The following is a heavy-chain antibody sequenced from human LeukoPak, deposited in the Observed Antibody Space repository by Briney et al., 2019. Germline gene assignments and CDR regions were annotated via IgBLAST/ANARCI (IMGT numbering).Heavy chain of an antibody. CDR2: VNSDNRDT. Sequence: GASVKVSCRPSGYNFSAYGMTWVRQAPAQRLEWMGWVNSDNRDTKYAPKFQGRVTMTTDMSSTTAYMELRSLRSDDTAVYYCARGSHEYWNDYWGQGTLVTVSS. D-gene: IGHD1-1*01. V-gene: IGHV1-18*01. CDR1: GYNFSAYG. CDR3: ARGSHEYWNDY. J-gene: IGHJ4*02.